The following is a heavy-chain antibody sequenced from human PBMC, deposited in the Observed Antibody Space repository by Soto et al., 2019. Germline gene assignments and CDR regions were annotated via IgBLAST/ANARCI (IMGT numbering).Heavy chain of an antibody. J-gene: IGHJ3*02. Sequence: GGSLRLSCAASGFTFRISWVGWVRPAPVKGLEGVANIKQVGGARNYLYSVKARFPISRARAKNSLYLQIKSLRAEDPAVYYCAKYYYDSRHAFAIRGQGTMVTASS. V-gene: IGHV3-7*01. CDR2: IKQVGGAR. CDR1: GFTFRISW. CDR3: AKYYYDSRHAFAI. D-gene: IGHD3-22*01.